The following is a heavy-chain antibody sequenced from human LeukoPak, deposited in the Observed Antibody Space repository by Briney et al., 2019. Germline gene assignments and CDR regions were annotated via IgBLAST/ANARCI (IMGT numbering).Heavy chain of an antibody. Sequence: GASVKVSCKASGYTFTSYYMHWVRQAPGQGLEWMGIINPSGGSTSYAQKFQGRVTMTRDTSTSTVYMELSSLRAEDTAVYYCARDWEQQLATISMDVWGQGTTVTVSS. V-gene: IGHV1-46*01. D-gene: IGHD6-13*01. CDR1: GYTFTSYY. J-gene: IGHJ6*02. CDR3: ARDWEQQLATISMDV. CDR2: INPSGGST.